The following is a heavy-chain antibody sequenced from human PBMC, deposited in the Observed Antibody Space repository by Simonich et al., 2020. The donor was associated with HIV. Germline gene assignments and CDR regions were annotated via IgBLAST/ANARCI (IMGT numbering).Heavy chain of an antibody. CDR1: GGSISGGGYY. CDR3: ARVGIRMYAFDI. CDR2: IYYSGNT. V-gene: IGHV4-31*03. J-gene: IGHJ3*02. D-gene: IGHD1-20*01. Sequence: QLQLQESGPGLGRPSQTLSLTSPVSGGSISGGGYYWIWIRQHPGKGLEWIGYIYYSGNTYYNPSLKSRVTISVDTSKNQFSLKLSSVTAADTAVYYCARVGIRMYAFDIWGQGTMVTVSS.